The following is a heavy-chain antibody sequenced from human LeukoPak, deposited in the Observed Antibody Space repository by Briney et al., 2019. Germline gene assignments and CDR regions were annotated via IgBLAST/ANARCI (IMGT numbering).Heavy chain of an antibody. D-gene: IGHD3-3*01. CDR3: AKDPETYYDFWSGYYLGSPTLDY. CDR1: GFTFSSYA. Sequence: QSGGSLRLSCAASGFTFSSYAMHWVRQAPGKGLEWVAVISYDGSNKYYADSVKGRFTISRDNSKNTLYLQMNSLRAEDTAVYYCAKDPETYYDFWSGYYLGSPTLDYWGQGTLVTVSS. J-gene: IGHJ4*02. V-gene: IGHV3-30*04. CDR2: ISYDGSNK.